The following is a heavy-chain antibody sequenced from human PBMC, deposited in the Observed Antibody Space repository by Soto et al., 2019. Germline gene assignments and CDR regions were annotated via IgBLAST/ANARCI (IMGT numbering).Heavy chain of an antibody. CDR3: AGFEYSSSSPDY. CDR2: IIPIFGTA. D-gene: IGHD6-6*01. CDR1: GGTFSSYA. J-gene: IGHJ4*02. Sequence: SVKVSCKASGGTFSSYAISWVRQAPGQGLEWMGGIIPIFGTANYAQKFQGRVTITADESTSTAYMELSSLRSEDTAVYYCAGFEYSSSSPDYWGQGTLVTVSS. V-gene: IGHV1-69*13.